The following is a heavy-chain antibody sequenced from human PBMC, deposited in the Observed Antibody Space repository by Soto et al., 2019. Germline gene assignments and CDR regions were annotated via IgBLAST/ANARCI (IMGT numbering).Heavy chain of an antibody. V-gene: IGHV1-69*01. Sequence: QVQLVQSGAEVKKPGSSVKVSCKASGGTFSSYAISWVRQAPGQGLEWMGGIIPIFGTANYAQKFQGRVTITADESASTAYMELSSLRSEDTAGYYCARKYDFWSGYYYYGMDVWGQGTTVTVSS. CDR1: GGTFSSYA. D-gene: IGHD3-3*01. CDR3: ARKYDFWSGYYYYGMDV. J-gene: IGHJ6*02. CDR2: IIPIFGTA.